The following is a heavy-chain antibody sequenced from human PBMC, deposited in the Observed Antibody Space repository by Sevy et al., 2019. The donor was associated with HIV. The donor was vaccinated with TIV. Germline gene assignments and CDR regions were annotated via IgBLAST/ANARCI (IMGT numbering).Heavy chain of an antibody. D-gene: IGHD6-13*01. CDR2: IYPGDSDT. CDR1: GYSFTSYW. V-gene: IGHV5-51*01. CDR3: ARRGIAAAEASEAFDI. Sequence: GESLKISCKGSGYSFTSYWIGWVRQMPGKGLEWMGIIYPGDSDTRYSPSFQGQVTISADKSISTAYLQWSSLKASDTAMYYCARRGIAAAEASEAFDIWGQGTMVTVSS. J-gene: IGHJ3*02.